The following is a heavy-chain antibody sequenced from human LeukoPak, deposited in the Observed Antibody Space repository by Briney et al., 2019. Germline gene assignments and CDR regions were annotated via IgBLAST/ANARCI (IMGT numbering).Heavy chain of an antibody. CDR2: ISTSGTP. CDR3: ARGPY. CDR1: GDSISSGDYY. Sequence: NSSQTLSLTCTVSGDSISSGDYYWNWIRQPAGKRLEWIGRISTSGTPNYNPSFRGRLTISIDTSKNQFSLNLRSVTAAETGIYYCARGPYWGRGTLVTVSS. V-gene: IGHV4-61*02. J-gene: IGHJ4*02.